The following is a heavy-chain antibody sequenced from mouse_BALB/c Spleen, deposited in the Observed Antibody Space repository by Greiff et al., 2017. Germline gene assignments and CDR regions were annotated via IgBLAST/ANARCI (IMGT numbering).Heavy chain of an antibody. V-gene: IGHV5-4*02. J-gene: IGHJ3*01. Sequence: EVMLVESGGGLVKPGGSLKLSCAASGFTFSDYYMYWVRQTPEKRLEWVATISDGGSYTYYPDSVKGRFTISRDNAKNNLYLQMSSLKSEDTAMYYCARAGYYGSSPLFAYWGQGTLVTVSA. CDR1: GFTFSDYY. D-gene: IGHD1-1*01. CDR2: ISDGGSYT. CDR3: ARAGYYGSSPLFAY.